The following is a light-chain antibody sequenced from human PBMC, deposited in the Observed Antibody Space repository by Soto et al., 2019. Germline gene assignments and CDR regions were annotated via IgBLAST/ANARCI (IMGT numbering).Light chain of an antibody. J-gene: IGKJ3*01. CDR1: QRVYSSY. CDR2: GAS. V-gene: IGKV3-20*02. Sequence: EIVLTQSPATLSLSPGERATLSCRASQRVYSSYLAWYQQKPGQAPRLLMYGASSRATGIPDRFSGSGSGTEFTLKISRVEAADVGVYYCMQGLQIPPTYGPGTKVDIK. CDR3: MQGLQIPPT.